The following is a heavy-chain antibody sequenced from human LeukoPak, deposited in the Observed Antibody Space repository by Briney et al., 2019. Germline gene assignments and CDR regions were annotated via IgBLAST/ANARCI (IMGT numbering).Heavy chain of an antibody. CDR2: INVGGSTI. J-gene: IGHJ4*02. D-gene: IGHD1-20*01. CDR3: ARSITGTAGV. CDR1: GFAFRSYE. Sequence: PGGSLRLSCAASGFAFRSYEMNWVRQAPGKGLEWVSHINVGGSTIYYADSVKGRFTISRDDAKNSLYLQMNSLRDEDTAVYYCARSITGTAGVWGQGALVTVSS. V-gene: IGHV3-48*03.